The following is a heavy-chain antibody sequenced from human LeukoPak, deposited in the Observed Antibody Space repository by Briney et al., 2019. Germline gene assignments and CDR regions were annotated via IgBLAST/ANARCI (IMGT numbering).Heavy chain of an antibody. CDR1: GGSISSYY. CDR3: ARDRPDIVVVPAAIEGNYYYYYMDV. V-gene: IGHV4-4*07. D-gene: IGHD2-2*01. J-gene: IGHJ6*03. Sequence: SETLSLTCTVSGGSISSYYWSWIRQPAGKGLEWIGRIYTSGSTNYNPSLKSRVTMSVDTSKNQFSLKLSSVTAADTAVYYCARDRPDIVVVPAAIEGNYYYYYMDVWGKGTTVTVSS. CDR2: IYTSGST.